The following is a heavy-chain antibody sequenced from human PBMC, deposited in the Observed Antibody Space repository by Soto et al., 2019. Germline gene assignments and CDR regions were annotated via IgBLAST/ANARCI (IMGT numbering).Heavy chain of an antibody. V-gene: IGHV4-39*01. J-gene: IGHJ5*02. CDR3: ARTYGTGSLNWFDP. CDR2: IYYSGST. D-gene: IGHD3-10*01. Sequence: PSETLSLTCTVSGGSISSSSYYWGWIRQPPGKGLEWIGSIYYSGSTYYNPSLKSRVTISVDTSKNQFSLKLSSVTAADTAVYYCARTYGTGSLNWFDPWGQGTLVTVS. CDR1: GGSISSSSYY.